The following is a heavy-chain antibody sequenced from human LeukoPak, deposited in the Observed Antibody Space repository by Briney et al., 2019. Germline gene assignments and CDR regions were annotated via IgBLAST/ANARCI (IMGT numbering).Heavy chain of an antibody. J-gene: IGHJ4*02. CDR2: IYHSGST. V-gene: IGHV4-30-2*01. CDR3: AKDRASDY. Sequence: SETLSLTCAVSGGSISSGGYSWSWIRQPPGKGLEWIGYIYHSGSTYYNPSLKSRVTISVDRSKNQFSLKLSSVTAADTAVYYCAKDRASDYWGQGTLVTVSS. CDR1: GGSISSGGYS.